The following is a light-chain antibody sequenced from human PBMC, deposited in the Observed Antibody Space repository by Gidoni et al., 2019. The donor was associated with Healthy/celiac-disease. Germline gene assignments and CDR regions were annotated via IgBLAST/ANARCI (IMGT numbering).Light chain of an antibody. V-gene: IGLV6-57*02. CDR3: QSYDSSNSGSWV. Sequence: GSIASKYVQWYQQRPGSAPTTVIYEDNQRPSGVPDRFSGSIDSSSNSATLTISGLKTEDEAYYYCQSYDSSNSGSWVFGGGTKLTV. J-gene: IGLJ3*02. CDR1: GSIASKY. CDR2: EDN.